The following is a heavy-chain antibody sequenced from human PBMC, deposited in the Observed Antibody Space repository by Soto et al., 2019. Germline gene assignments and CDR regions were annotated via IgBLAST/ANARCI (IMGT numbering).Heavy chain of an antibody. CDR1: GGYLTSYY. CDR3: ARSYYYYMDV. CDR2: IYSSGST. J-gene: IGHJ6*03. V-gene: IGHV4-59*01. Sequence: QVQLQESGPGLVKLSEALSLPCTVSGGYLTSYYWSWLRQPTGKGLERIGYIYSSGSTDYNPSLKSRATMSVDTSKKQLSLKLSSVTAADTAVYYCARSYYYYMDVWGNGTTVTVSS.